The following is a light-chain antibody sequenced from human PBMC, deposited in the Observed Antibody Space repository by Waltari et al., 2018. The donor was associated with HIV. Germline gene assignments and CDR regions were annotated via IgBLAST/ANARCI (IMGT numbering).Light chain of an antibody. Sequence: QAVLTQPPSASASSGQKITISCSGGVSKLGSHYVSRYHQFPGGAPKPPLYKNNQRSSGVPDRFSGSKSGTSASLTISGLRSEDEGIYFCGVWDDNLRGVFGGGTRLTVL. J-gene: IGLJ2*01. V-gene: IGLV1-47*01. CDR3: GVWDDNLRGV. CDR2: KNN. CDR1: VSKLGSHY.